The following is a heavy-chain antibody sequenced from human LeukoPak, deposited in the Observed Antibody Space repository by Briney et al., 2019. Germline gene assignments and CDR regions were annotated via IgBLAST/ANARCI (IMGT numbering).Heavy chain of an antibody. V-gene: IGHV3-23*01. CDR3: AKDRDSSGRYRSDY. CDR2: ISGNSGTT. Sequence: GGSLRLSCAASGLTFNGYALSWVRQAPGKGLEWLSVISGNSGTTYYADSVKGRFTTSRDNSKKTLYLQMSSLGAEDTAVYYCAKDRDSSGRYRSDYWGQGTLVTVSS. J-gene: IGHJ4*02. CDR1: GLTFNGYA. D-gene: IGHD3-22*01.